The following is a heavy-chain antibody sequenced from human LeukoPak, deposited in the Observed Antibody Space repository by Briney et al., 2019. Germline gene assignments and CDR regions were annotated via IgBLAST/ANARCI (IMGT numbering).Heavy chain of an antibody. D-gene: IGHD2-8*02. V-gene: IGHV3-48*01. J-gene: IGHJ4*02. Sequence: GGSLRLSCAASGFTFSSYSMNWVRQAPGKGLEWVSYISSSSSTIYYADSVRGRFTISRDNSKSTLSLQMNSLRAEDTAIYYCATYRQVLLPFESWGQGTLVTVSS. CDR3: ATYRQVLLPFES. CDR1: GFTFSSYS. CDR2: ISSSSSTI.